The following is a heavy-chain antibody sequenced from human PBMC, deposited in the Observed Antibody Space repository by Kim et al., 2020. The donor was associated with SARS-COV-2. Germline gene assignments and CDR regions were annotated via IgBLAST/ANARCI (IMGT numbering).Heavy chain of an antibody. J-gene: IGHJ4*02. CDR2: ISGSGGST. V-gene: IGHV3-23*01. CDR3: AKHLGYYDSSGYYYPH. Sequence: GGSLRLSCAASGFTFSSYAMSWVRQAPGKGLEWVSAISGSGGSTYYADSVKGRFTISRDNSKNTLYLQMNSLRAEDTAVYYCAKHLGYYDSSGYYYPHWGQGTLVTVSS. CDR1: GFTFSSYA. D-gene: IGHD3-22*01.